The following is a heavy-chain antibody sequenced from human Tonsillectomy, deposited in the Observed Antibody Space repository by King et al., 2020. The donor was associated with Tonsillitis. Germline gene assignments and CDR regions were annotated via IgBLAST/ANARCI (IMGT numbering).Heavy chain of an antibody. Sequence: VQLQESGPGLVKPSQTLSLTCTVSGGSISSGDYYWSWIRQPPGKGLEWIGYIYYSGSTYYNPSLKSRVTISVDTSKNQFSLKLRSVTAADTAVYYCARVSAKNSAYYGDYPFDYWGQGTLVTVSS. J-gene: IGHJ4*02. CDR2: IYYSGST. CDR1: GGSISSGDYY. V-gene: IGHV4-30-4*01. CDR3: ARVSAKNSAYYGDYPFDY. D-gene: IGHD4-17*01.